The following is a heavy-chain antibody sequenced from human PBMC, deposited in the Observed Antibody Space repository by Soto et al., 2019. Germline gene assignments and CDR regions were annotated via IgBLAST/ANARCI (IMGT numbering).Heavy chain of an antibody. V-gene: IGHV4-59*01. CDR2: IYYSGST. CDR1: GGSISSYY. D-gene: IGHD1-26*01. Sequence: PSETLSLTCTVSGGSISSYYWSWIRQPPGKGLEWIGYIYYSGSTNYNPSLKSRVTISVDTSKNQFSLKLSSVTAADTAVYYCARESEYSGRGYYFDYWGQGTLVTVSS. CDR3: ARESEYSGRGYYFDY. J-gene: IGHJ4*02.